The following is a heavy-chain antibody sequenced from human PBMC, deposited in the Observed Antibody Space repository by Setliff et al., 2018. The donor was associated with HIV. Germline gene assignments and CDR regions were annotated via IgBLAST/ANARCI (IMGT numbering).Heavy chain of an antibody. CDR3: ARDSRYGSGSYYTANSFDY. Sequence: ASVKVSCKASGYSFTYYATHWVRQAPGQRPEWMGWINAGNGNTRYSHKFQGRVTITRDTSASTAHMELSSLRSEDTAVYYCARDSRYGSGSYYTANSFDYWGQGTLVTVSS. J-gene: IGHJ4*02. D-gene: IGHD3-10*01. CDR2: INAGNGNT. V-gene: IGHV1-3*01. CDR1: GYSFTYYA.